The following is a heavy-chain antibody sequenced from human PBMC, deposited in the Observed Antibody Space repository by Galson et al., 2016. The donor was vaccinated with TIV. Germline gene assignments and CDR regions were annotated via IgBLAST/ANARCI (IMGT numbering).Heavy chain of an antibody. CDR1: GDSVSSHSAA. V-gene: IGHV6-1*01. D-gene: IGHD6-13*01. J-gene: IGHJ2*01. CDR2: TYYMSKWFN. Sequence: CAISGDSVSSHSAAWNWIRQSPSRGLEWLGRTYYMSKWFNDYAVSVKSRITINPDTSENQFSLQLNSVTPDDTAVYFCARGPKVPSAYNSGWLQDLWYFDLWGRGTLVTVSS. CDR3: ARGPKVPSAYNSGWLQDLWYFDL.